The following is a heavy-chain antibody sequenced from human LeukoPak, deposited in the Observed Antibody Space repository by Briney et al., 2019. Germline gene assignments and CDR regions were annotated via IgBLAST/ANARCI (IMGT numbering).Heavy chain of an antibody. Sequence: GGSLRLSCAASGLTFSSYWMSWVRQTPGKGLEWVANIKQDGSEKYYVDSVKGRFTIPRDNAKNSLYLQMNSVRAADTAVYYCARDRGDYGDCHDYWGQGTLVTVSS. J-gene: IGHJ4*02. CDR3: ARDRGDYGDCHDY. D-gene: IGHD4-17*01. CDR2: IKQDGSEK. CDR1: GLTFSSYW. V-gene: IGHV3-7*01.